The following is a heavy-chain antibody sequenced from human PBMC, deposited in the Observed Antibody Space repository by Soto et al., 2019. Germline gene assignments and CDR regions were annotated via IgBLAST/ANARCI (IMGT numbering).Heavy chain of an antibody. J-gene: IGHJ6*02. V-gene: IGHV3-23*01. CDR2: ISGSGDTI. D-gene: IGHD2-2*01. CDR1: GFTFSYYT. Sequence: EVQLLESGGGLVQPGGSLRLSCAASGFTFSYYTMSWVRQAPGKGLEWVSGISGSGDTIYYADSVKGRFTISRDNSKKTLYLQMNSLRADDTAVYSCADPVPAATHYDYYDMDVWGQGTTVTVSS. CDR3: ADPVPAATHYDYYDMDV.